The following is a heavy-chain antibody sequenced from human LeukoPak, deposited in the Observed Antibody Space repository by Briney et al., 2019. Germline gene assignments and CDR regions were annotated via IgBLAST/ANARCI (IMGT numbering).Heavy chain of an antibody. CDR3: ARAYEFDY. D-gene: IGHD5-12*01. Sequence: ASVKVSCKASGYTFTAYYIHWVRQAPGQGLEWMGWINPTSGGTDYAQKFQGRVTMTSDTSINIAYMELSRLTSDDTAIYYCARAYEFDYWGQGTLVTVSS. V-gene: IGHV1-2*02. CDR1: GYTFTAYY. J-gene: IGHJ4*02. CDR2: INPTSGGT.